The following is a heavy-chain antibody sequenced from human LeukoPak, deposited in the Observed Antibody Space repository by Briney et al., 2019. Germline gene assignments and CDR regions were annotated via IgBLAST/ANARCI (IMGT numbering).Heavy chain of an antibody. V-gene: IGHV4-61*02. D-gene: IGHD3-16*01. J-gene: IGHJ6*03. CDR2: VSPRGST. CDR3: AREVGRFNTHYYYYMDV. CDR1: GGSISSDTYH. Sequence: SETLSLTCTVSGGSISSDTYHWTWLRQPAGKGLEWIGRVSPRGSTNYNPSLMSRGTISVDTSKNQFSLQLSSVTAADTAVYYCAREVGRFNTHYYYYMDVWGKGTTVTISS.